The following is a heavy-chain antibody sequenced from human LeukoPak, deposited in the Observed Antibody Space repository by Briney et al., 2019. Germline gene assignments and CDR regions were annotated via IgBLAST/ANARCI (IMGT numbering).Heavy chain of an antibody. J-gene: IGHJ4*02. CDR3: ARANQNYFDY. CDR1: GYTFTGYY. Sequence: ASVKVSCKTSGYTFTGYYMHWVRQAPGQGLEWMGWIIPNNGGTNYAQKFQGRVTMTRDTSISTAVMELSRLRSDDTAIYYCARANQNYFDYWGQGTLVTVSS. D-gene: IGHD1-14*01. V-gene: IGHV1-2*02. CDR2: IIPNNGGT.